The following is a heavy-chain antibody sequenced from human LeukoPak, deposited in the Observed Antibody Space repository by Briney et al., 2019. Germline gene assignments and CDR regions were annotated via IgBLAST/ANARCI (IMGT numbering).Heavy chain of an antibody. CDR1: GGSISSSSYY. CDR2: IYYSGST. J-gene: IGHJ4*02. CDR3: AGFGSYFDY. V-gene: IGHV4-39*01. Sequence: SETLSLTCTVSGGSISSSSYYWGWIRQPPGKGLEWIGSIYYSGSTYYNPSLKSRVTISADTSKNQFSLKLSSVTAADTAVYYCAGFGSYFDYWGQGTLVTVSS. D-gene: IGHD1-26*01.